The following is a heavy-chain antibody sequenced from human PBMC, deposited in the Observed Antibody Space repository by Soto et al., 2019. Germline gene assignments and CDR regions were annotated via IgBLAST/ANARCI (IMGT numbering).Heavy chain of an antibody. V-gene: IGHV3-21*01. Sequence: PGGSLRLSCAASGFTFSSYSMNWVRQAPGKGLEWVSSISSSSSYIYYADSVKGRFTISRDNAKNSLYLQMNSLRAEDTAVYYCAIQDRRIILTGYRAPDAFDIWGQGTMVTVSS. CDR1: GFTFSSYS. CDR2: ISSSSSYI. J-gene: IGHJ3*02. D-gene: IGHD3-9*01. CDR3: AIQDRRIILTGYRAPDAFDI.